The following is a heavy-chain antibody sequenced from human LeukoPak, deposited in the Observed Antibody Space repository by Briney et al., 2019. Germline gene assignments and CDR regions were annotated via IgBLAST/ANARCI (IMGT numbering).Heavy chain of an antibody. Sequence: ASVKVSCKPSGYTLISYYIHWVRQAPGQGLEWMEIFNPNGGSASFAQNFQGRVTVTSDTTTSTVYMELSSLRSDDTAVYYCARTQTEAMAHVPFDYWGQGTLVTVSS. J-gene: IGHJ4*02. D-gene: IGHD5-24*01. V-gene: IGHV1-46*01. CDR3: ARTQTEAMAHVPFDY. CDR2: FNPNGGSA. CDR1: GYTLISYY.